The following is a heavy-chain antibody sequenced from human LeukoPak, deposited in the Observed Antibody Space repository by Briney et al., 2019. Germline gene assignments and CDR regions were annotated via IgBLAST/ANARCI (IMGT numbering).Heavy chain of an antibody. CDR3: AGLDTAMVP. D-gene: IGHD5-18*01. CDR2: IRSKANSNAT. J-gene: IGHJ5*02. Sequence: GGSLTLSCAASGFTFSDSYIRWVRQASGQGLEWVGRIRSKANSNATAYAETLKGRFTISREDSKNTAYIQMNSLKSEDTAVYYCAGLDTAMVPWGQGTLVTVSS. CDR1: GFTFSDSY. V-gene: IGHV3-73*01.